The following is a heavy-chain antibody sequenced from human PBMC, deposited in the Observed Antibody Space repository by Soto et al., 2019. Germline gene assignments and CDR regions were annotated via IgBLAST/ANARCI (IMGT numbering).Heavy chain of an antibody. CDR2: ISAYNGNT. J-gene: IGHJ4*02. CDR3: ARDHCSSTSCYPSQKTNDY. CDR1: GYTFTIYG. V-gene: IGHV1-18*01. D-gene: IGHD2-2*01. Sequence: GASVKLSCKASGYTFTIYGIIWVRQAPGQGLEWMGWISAYNGNTNYAQKLQGRVTMTTDTSTSTAYMELRSLRSDDTAVYYCARDHCSSTSCYPSQKTNDYWGQGTLVTVSS.